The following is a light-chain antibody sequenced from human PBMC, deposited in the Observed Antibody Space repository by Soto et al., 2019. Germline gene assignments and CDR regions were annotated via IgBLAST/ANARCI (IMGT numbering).Light chain of an antibody. V-gene: IGKV3-20*01. CDR3: QQYGSSPPT. Sequence: EIVLTQSPGTLSLSPGERATLSCRASQSVSSNYLAWYQRKPGQAPRLLIYGASSRAIDIPNRFSGSGSVTDFNLTITRLEPEDFAVYYCQQYGSSPPTFGQGTKVEI. J-gene: IGKJ1*01. CDR1: QSVSSNY. CDR2: GAS.